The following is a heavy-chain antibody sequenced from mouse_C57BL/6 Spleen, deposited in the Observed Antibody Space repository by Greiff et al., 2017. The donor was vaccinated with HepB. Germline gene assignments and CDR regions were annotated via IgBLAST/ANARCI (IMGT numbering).Heavy chain of an antibody. CDR1: GYTFTSYW. V-gene: IGHV1-50*01. CDR3: ARGGSSPWYFDV. Sequence: QVQLQQPGAELVKPGASVKLSCKASGYTFTSYWMQWVNQRPGQGLEWIGEIDPSDSYTNYNQKFKGKATLTVDTSSSTAYMQLSSLTSEDSAVYYCARGGSSPWYFDVWGAGTTVTVSS. CDR2: IDPSDSYT. D-gene: IGHD1-1*01. J-gene: IGHJ1*01.